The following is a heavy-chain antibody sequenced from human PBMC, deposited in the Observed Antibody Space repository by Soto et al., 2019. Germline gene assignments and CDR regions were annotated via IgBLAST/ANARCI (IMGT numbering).Heavy chain of an antibody. CDR2: ISGSGGST. D-gene: IGHD3-9*01. V-gene: IGHV3-23*01. Sequence: GGSLRLSCAASGFTFSSYAMSWVRQAPGKGLEWVSAISGSGGSTYYADSVKGRFTISRDNSKNTLYLQMNSLRAEDTAVYYCAKATSSIFSGVVDYYYYGMDVWGQGTTVTVSS. J-gene: IGHJ6*02. CDR1: GFTFSSYA. CDR3: AKATSSIFSGVVDYYYYGMDV.